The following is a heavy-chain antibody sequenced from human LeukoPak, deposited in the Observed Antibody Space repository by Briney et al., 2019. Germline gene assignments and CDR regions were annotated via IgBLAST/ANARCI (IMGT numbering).Heavy chain of an antibody. J-gene: IGHJ6*03. Sequence: GGSLRLSCAASGFTFSSYEMNWVRQAPGKGLEWVSYIGSSTSTMFYADSVKGRFTISTDNAKNSLYLQMNSLRGEDTAVYYCARRFAAARDDYMDVWGKGTTVTVSS. CDR2: IGSSTSTM. D-gene: IGHD3-3*01. V-gene: IGHV3-48*01. CDR3: ARRFAAARDDYMDV. CDR1: GFTFSSYE.